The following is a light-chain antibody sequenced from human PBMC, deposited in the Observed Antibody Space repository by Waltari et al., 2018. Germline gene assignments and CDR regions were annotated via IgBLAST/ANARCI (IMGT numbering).Light chain of an antibody. J-gene: IGLJ3*02. CDR2: EGD. Sequence: QSALTQPASVSGSPGQSITIPCTGASSSIGDSNVVSWYQQHPGKAPKLLIYEGDKRPSGVSNRFSGSKSGNMASLTISGLQAEDEADYYCCSYATSSPWVFGGGTKVTVL. CDR1: SSSIGDSNV. V-gene: IGLV2-23*01. CDR3: CSYATSSPWV.